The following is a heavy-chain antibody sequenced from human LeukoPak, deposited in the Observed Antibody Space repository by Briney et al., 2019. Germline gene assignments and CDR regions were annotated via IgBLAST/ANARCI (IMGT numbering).Heavy chain of an antibody. D-gene: IGHD2-2*01. V-gene: IGHV1-24*01. CDR1: GYTLTELS. J-gene: IGHJ3*02. CDR2: FDPEDGET. Sequence: ASVKVSCKVSGYTLTELSMHWVRQAPGKGLEWMGGFDPEDGETIYAQKFQGRVTMTEDTSTDTAYMELSSLRSEDTAVYYCASLSFIVVVPAAIGDDAFDIWGQGTMVTVSS. CDR3: ASLSFIVVVPAAIGDDAFDI.